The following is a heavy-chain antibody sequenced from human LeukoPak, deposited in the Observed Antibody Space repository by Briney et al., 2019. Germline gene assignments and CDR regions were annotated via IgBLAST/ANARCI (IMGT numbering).Heavy chain of an antibody. V-gene: IGHV4-39*07. CDR1: GGSISSSSYY. Sequence: SETLSLTCTVSGGSISSSSYYWGWIRQPPGKGLEWIGSIYYSGSTYYNPSLKSRVTISVDTSKNQFSLKLSSVTAADTAVYYCARLAMVRGVIITNWGQGTLVTVSS. D-gene: IGHD3-10*01. J-gene: IGHJ4*02. CDR2: IYYSGST. CDR3: ARLAMVRGVIITN.